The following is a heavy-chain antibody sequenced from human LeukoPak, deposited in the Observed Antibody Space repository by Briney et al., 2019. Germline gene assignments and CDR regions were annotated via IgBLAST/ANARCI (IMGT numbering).Heavy chain of an antibody. CDR1: GGSISSYY. CDR3: ARDHGIAVAGTYWFDP. D-gene: IGHD6-19*01. CDR2: IYTSGST. Sequence: SETLSLTCTVSGGSISSYYWSWIRQPAGKGLEWIGRIYTSGSTNYNPSLKSRVTMSVDTSKNQFSLKLSSMTAADTAVYYCARDHGIAVAGTYWFDPWGQGTLVTVSS. V-gene: IGHV4-4*07. J-gene: IGHJ5*02.